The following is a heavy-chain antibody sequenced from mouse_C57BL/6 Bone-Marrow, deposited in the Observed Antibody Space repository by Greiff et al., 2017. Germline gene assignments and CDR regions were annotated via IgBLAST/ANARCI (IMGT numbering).Heavy chain of an antibody. V-gene: IGHV14-4*01. Sequence: VQLQQSGAELVRPGASVKLSCTASGFNIKDDYMHWVKQRPEQGLEWIGWIDPENGDTEYASKFQGKATITADTSSNTAYLQLSSLTSEDTAVYYCTTHSGPFAYWGRGTLVTVSA. CDR2: IDPENGDT. CDR1: GFNIKDDY. CDR3: TTHSGPFAY. D-gene: IGHD3-2*02. J-gene: IGHJ3*01.